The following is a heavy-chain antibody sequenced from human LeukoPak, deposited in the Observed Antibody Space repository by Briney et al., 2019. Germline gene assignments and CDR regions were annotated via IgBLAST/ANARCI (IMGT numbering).Heavy chain of an antibody. D-gene: IGHD5-18*01. J-gene: IGHJ4*02. CDR1: EFTFSSYS. V-gene: IGHV3-21*01. CDR2: ISSIRNYI. CDR3: ARLRGGYNYALGPFDY. Sequence: PGGSLRLSCEASEFTFSSYSINWVRQAPGKGLERVSSISSIRNYIYYADSVRGRFTISRDNARNSLYLQMNSLRAEDTAVYYCARLRGGYNYALGPFDYWGQGTLVTVSS.